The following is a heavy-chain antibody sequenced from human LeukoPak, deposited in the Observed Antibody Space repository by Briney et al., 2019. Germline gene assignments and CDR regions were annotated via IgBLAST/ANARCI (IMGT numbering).Heavy chain of an antibody. CDR2: ISWNSGSI. V-gene: IGHV3-9*01. CDR1: GFTFDDYA. J-gene: IGHJ4*02. CDR3: AKDGYGYKTTSYFDY. Sequence: GGSLRLSCAASGFTFDDYAMHWVRQAPGKGLEWVSGISWNSGSIGYADSVKGRFTISRDNAKNPLYLQMNSLRAEDTALYYCAKDGYGYKTTSYFDYWGQGTLVTVSS. D-gene: IGHD5-24*01.